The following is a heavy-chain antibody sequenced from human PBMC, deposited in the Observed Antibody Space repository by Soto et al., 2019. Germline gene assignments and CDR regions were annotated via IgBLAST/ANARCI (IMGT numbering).Heavy chain of an antibody. J-gene: IGHJ4*02. CDR1: GDSISSGYH. D-gene: IGHD6-6*01. V-gene: IGHV4-38-2*02. CDR3: AREFSNSPEAFDS. Sequence: SETLSLTCAVSGDSISSGYHWAWIRQPPGKGLEWVASIYHSGTTYYNPSLTSRVTISVDTSKNQFSLKLSSVTAADTAVYYCAREFSNSPEAFDSWGQGSLVTVSS. CDR2: IYHSGTT.